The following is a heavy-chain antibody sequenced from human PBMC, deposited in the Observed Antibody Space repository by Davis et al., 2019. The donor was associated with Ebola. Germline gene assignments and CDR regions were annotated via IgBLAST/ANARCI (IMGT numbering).Heavy chain of an antibody. CDR2: INPSGGST. J-gene: IGHJ5*01. V-gene: IGHV1-46*01. D-gene: IGHD2-2*01. CDR3: ARDIVVVPSAMYWFES. Sequence: ASVKVSCKASGYSFTSYYMHWVRQAPGQGLEWMGIINPSGGSTSYAQKFQGRVTMTRDTSTSTVYMELSSLRSEDTAVYYCARDIVVVPSAMYWFESWGQGTLVTVSS. CDR1: GYSFTSYY.